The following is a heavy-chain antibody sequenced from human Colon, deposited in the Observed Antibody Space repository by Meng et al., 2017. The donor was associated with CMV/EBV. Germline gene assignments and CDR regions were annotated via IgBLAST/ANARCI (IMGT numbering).Heavy chain of an antibody. V-gene: IGHV1-18*01. J-gene: IGHJ4*02. CDR1: GYTFTNFG. CDR2: ISPYNGDT. Sequence: QVQLVQSGAGVKKPGASVKVSCKTSGYTFTNFGISWVRQAPGQGLEWMAYISPYNGDTNYAQRFQGRVALTTDTSTSTVYMELGSLTSDDTAMYYCARELARRGYWGQGTLVTVSS. CDR3: ARELARRGY.